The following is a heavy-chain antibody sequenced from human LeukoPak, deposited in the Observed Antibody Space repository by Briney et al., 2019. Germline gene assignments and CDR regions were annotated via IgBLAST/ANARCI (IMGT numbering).Heavy chain of an antibody. D-gene: IGHD3-10*01. Sequence: ASVKVSCKTSGYMFTTYYPHWVRQAPGQGLEWMGWINPHSGGTNYAQKFQGRVTMTRDTSISTAYMDMSSLRSDDTAVYYCARNLWFGESSDAFDMWGQGTMVTVSS. V-gene: IGHV1-2*02. CDR2: INPHSGGT. CDR3: ARNLWFGESSDAFDM. J-gene: IGHJ3*02. CDR1: GYMFTTYY.